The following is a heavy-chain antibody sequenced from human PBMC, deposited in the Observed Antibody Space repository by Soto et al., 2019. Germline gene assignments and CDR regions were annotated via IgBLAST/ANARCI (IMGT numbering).Heavy chain of an antibody. Sequence: GGSLRLSCLASGFTFSDFAMTWVRHVPGRGLEWVASLDGAGGSTYYAESVRGRFSISRDNSQNKLFLQMKRLTVDDTAIYYCAAPRDEYGSGVSWFTYGMDIWGQGTTVTVS. CDR3: AAPRDEYGSGVSWFTYGMDI. D-gene: IGHD3-10*01. CDR1: GFTFSDFA. CDR2: LDGAGGST. V-gene: IGHV3-23*01. J-gene: IGHJ6*02.